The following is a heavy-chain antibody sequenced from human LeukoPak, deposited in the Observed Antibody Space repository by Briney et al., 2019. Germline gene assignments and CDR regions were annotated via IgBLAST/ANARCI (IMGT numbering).Heavy chain of an antibody. CDR1: GYTFTSYD. CDR3: ARAHLTRLWFGELNWFDP. Sequence: ASVTVSCKASGYTFTSYDINWVRQAPGQGLEWMGWMNPNSGNTGYAQKFQGRVTMTRNTSISTAYMELSSLRSGDTAVYYCARAHLTRLWFGELNWFDPWGQGTLVTVSS. D-gene: IGHD3-10*01. J-gene: IGHJ5*02. CDR2: MNPNSGNT. V-gene: IGHV1-8*01.